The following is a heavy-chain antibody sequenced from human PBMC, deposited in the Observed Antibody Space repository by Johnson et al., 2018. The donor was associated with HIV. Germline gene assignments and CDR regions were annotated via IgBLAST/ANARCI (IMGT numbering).Heavy chain of an antibody. D-gene: IGHD3-22*01. CDR3: ARDDTMMHGFDI. CDR1: RFTFSTYA. J-gene: IGHJ3*02. Sequence: VQLVESGGGVVQPGRSLRLSCAASRFTFSTYAMNWVRQAPGKGLEWVSVIYSGGSTYYADSVKGRCTISRDNSKNTLYLQMNSLRAEDTAVYYCARDDTMMHGFDIWGQGTVVTVSS. CDR2: IYSGGST. V-gene: IGHV3-66*01.